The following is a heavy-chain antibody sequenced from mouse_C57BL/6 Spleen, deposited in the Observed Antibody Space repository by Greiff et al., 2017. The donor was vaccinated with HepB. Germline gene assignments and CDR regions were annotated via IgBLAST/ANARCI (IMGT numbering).Heavy chain of an antibody. D-gene: IGHD4-1*01. CDR3: ARHGNGRRAMDY. CDR1: EYEFPSHD. CDR2: INSDGGST. J-gene: IGHJ4*01. Sequence: EVNVVESGGGLVQPGESLKLSCESNEYEFPSHDMSWVRKTPEKRLELVAAINSDGGSTYYPDTMERRFIISRDNTKKTLYLQMSSLRSEDTAFYYCARHGNGRRAMDYWGQGTSVTVSS. V-gene: IGHV5-2*01.